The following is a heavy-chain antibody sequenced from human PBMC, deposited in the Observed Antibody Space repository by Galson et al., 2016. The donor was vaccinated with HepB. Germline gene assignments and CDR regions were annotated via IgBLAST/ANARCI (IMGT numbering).Heavy chain of an antibody. J-gene: IGHJ6*02. Sequence: SETLSLTCTVSGGSISSSSYYWGWIRQPPGKGLEWIGTIYYRGSTYYNPSPKSRVTISVETSKNQFPRKLSSVTAADTAMYYCASQRWLQLGFGMDVWGQGTTVTVSS. CDR3: ASQRWLQLGFGMDV. CDR1: GGSISSSSYY. V-gene: IGHV4-39*01. CDR2: IYYRGST. D-gene: IGHD5-24*01.